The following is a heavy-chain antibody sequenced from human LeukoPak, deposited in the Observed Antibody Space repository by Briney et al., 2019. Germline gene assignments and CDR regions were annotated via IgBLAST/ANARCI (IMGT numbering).Heavy chain of an antibody. Sequence: GGSLRLSCAASGFTFSNFVMSWVRQAPGKGLEWVSYIDGGGGSTNYADSVKGRFTISRDNSKNTLYLQMNSLRAEDTAIYYCAKENWYLYNNNWYKTWFDPWGQGTLVTVSS. J-gene: IGHJ5*02. V-gene: IGHV3-23*01. CDR2: IDGGGGST. CDR1: GFTFSNFV. CDR3: AKENWYLYNNNWYKTWFDP. D-gene: IGHD6-13*01.